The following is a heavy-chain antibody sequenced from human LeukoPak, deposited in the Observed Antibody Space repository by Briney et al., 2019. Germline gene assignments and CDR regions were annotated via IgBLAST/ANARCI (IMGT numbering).Heavy chain of an antibody. CDR1: GFTFSSYS. CDR3: AELGITMIGGV. V-gene: IGHV3-48*04. D-gene: IGHD3-10*02. J-gene: IGHJ6*04. Sequence: PGGSLRLSCAASGFTFSSYSMNWVRQAPGKGLEWVPYISSSGSTIYYADSVKGRFTISRDNAKNSLYLKMNSLRAEDTAVYYCAELGITMIGGVWGKGTTVTISS. CDR2: ISSSGSTI.